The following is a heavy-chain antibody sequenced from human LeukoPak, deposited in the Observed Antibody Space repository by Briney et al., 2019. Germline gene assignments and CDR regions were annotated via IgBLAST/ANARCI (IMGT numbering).Heavy chain of an antibody. CDR2: INHSGST. CDR3: ARLDYGYYYMDV. D-gene: IGHD4-17*01. Sequence: SETLSLTCAVYGGSFSGYYWSWIRQPPGKGLEWIGEINHSGSTNYNPSLKSRVTISVDTSKNQFSLKLSSVTAADTAVYYCARLDYGYYYMDVWGKGTTVTVSS. J-gene: IGHJ6*03. CDR1: GGSFSGYY. V-gene: IGHV4-34*01.